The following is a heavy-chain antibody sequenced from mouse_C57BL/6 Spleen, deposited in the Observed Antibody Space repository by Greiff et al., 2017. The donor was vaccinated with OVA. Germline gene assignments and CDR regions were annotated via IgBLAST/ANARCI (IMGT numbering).Heavy chain of an antibody. CDR2: ISYDGCN. Sequence: EVKLVESGPGLVKPSQSLSLTCSVTGYSITSGYYWNWIRQFPGNKLAWMGYISYDGCNNYNPSLKNRISITRDTAQNQLFLNLNSVTTEDTATDYGTRDDGYYVGAMDYWGQGTTVTVSS. CDR1: GYSITSGYY. J-gene: IGHJ4*01. CDR3: TRDDGYYVGAMDY. V-gene: IGHV3-6*01. D-gene: IGHD2-3*01.